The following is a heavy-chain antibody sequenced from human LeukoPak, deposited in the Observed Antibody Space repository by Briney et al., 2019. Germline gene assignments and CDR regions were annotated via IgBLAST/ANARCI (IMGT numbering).Heavy chain of an antibody. J-gene: IGHJ6*03. CDR3: AKDSMVASYYGSGSYMDV. CDR2: IRYDGSNK. V-gene: IGHV3-30*02. Sequence: GGSLRLSCAASGFTFSSYSMNWVRQAPGKGLEWVAFIRYDGSNKYYADSVKGRFTISRDISKNTLYLQMNSLRAEDTAVYYCAKDSMVASYYGSGSYMDVWGKGTTVTISS. CDR1: GFTFSSYS. D-gene: IGHD3-10*01.